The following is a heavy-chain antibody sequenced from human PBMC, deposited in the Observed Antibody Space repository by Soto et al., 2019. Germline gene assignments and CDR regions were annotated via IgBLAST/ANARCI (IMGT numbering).Heavy chain of an antibody. V-gene: IGHV1-2*02. CDR3: AKDSKWHSIDY. D-gene: IGHD4-4*01. Sequence: ASVKVSCKASGYTFTDYYIHWVRQAPGQGLEWMGWINPNSGDTKSAENFQATVTMTRDTSISTAYMELSSLRSDDTAVYYCAKDSKWHSIDYWGQGNLVTVSS. CDR1: GYTFTDYY. J-gene: IGHJ4*02. CDR2: INPNSGDT.